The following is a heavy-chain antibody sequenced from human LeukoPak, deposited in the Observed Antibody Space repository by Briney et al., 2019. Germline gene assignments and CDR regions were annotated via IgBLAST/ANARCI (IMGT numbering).Heavy chain of an antibody. Sequence: SETLSLTCTVSGGSISSYFWSWIRQPAGKGLEWIGRIYASGSTNYNPSLKSRVTMSVDTSKNQFSLKLTSVTAAETAVYYCAREYSSSSGKNAFDIWGQGTMVTVSS. J-gene: IGHJ3*02. V-gene: IGHV4-4*07. CDR3: AREYSSSSGKNAFDI. CDR2: IYASGST. CDR1: GGSISSYF. D-gene: IGHD6-6*01.